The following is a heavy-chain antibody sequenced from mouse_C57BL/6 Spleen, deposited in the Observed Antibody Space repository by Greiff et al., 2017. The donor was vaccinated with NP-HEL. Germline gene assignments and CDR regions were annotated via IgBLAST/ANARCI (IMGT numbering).Heavy chain of an antibody. J-gene: IGHJ1*03. CDR1: GYTFTDYE. Sequence: VQLQQSGAELVRPGASVTLSCKASGYTFTDYEMHWVKQTPVHGLEWIGAIDPETGGTAYNQKFKGKAILTADKSSSTAYMELRSLTSEDSAVYYCTRGKLGGYFDVWGTGTTVTVSS. D-gene: IGHD4-1*01. CDR2: IDPETGGT. V-gene: IGHV1-15*01. CDR3: TRGKLGGYFDV.